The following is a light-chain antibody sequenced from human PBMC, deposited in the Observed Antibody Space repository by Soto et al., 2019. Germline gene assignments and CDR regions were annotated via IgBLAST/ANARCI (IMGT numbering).Light chain of an antibody. CDR3: HQYDTYPLT. Sequence: DIQLTQSPSSVSASVGDTVTITCRASQDINDYLAWFQQKPGKAPESLIFAASRLQGGVPSRFSGRGSGTDFTLTITSLQPEDFAPYYCHQYDTYPLTFGGGTKVEI. CDR2: AAS. CDR1: QDINDY. J-gene: IGKJ4*01. V-gene: IGKV1-16*01.